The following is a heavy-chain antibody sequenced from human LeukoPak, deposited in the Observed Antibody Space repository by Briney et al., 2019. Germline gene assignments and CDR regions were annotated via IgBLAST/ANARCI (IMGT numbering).Heavy chain of an antibody. D-gene: IGHD5-24*01. CDR2: IIGAGDSA. Sequence: GGSLRLSCAASGFTFRNHGMSWVRQAPGKGLEWVSGIIGAGDSAFYADPVKGRFTISRDNSRNTLYLHMNSLRVDDTAIYFCASLYNDYGDYWGQGALVTVSS. CDR3: ASLYNDYGDY. J-gene: IGHJ4*02. V-gene: IGHV3-23*01. CDR1: GFTFRNHG.